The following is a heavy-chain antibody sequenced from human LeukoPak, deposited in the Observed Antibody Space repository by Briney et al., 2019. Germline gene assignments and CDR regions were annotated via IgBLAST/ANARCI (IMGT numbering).Heavy chain of an antibody. D-gene: IGHD2-15*01. V-gene: IGHV4-34*01. CDR2: INHSGST. J-gene: IGHJ5*02. CDR1: GGSFSGYY. CDR3: ARGYPTLGYCSGGSCYRRINWFDP. Sequence: SETLSLTCAAYGGSFSGYYWSWIRQPPGKGLEWIGEINHSGSTNYNPSLKSRVTISVDTSKNQFSLKLSSVTAADTAVYYCARGYPTLGYCSGGSCYRRINWFDPWGQGTLVTVSS.